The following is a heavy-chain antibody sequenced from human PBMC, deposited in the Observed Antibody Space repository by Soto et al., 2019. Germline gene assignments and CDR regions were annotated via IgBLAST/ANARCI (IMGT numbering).Heavy chain of an antibody. CDR3: ARGRTVTTLFPSDY. V-gene: IGHV4-34*01. Sequence: SETLSLACCVSGGSFSCYYWSWIRQPPGKGLEWIGEINNIGSTNYNPSLKSRVTISVDTSKNQFSLKRSSVTAADTGGHYCARGRTVTTLFPSDYWGHGSVVTVS. J-gene: IGHJ4*01. CDR1: GGSFSCYY. D-gene: IGHD4-17*01. CDR2: INNIGST.